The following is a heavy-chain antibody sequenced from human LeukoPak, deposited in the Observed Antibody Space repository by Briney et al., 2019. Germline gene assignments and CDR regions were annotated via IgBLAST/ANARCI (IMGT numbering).Heavy chain of an antibody. J-gene: IGHJ5*02. CDR1: GGTFSSYT. D-gene: IGHD3-3*01. CDR2: IIPILGIA. CDR3: AGDFKDDFWRGADNWFDP. V-gene: IGHV1-69*04. Sequence: SVKVSCKASGGTFSSYTISWVRQAPGQGLEWMGRIIPILGIANYAQKFQGRVTITADKSTSTAYMELSSLRSEDTAVYYCAGDFKDDFWRGADNWFDPWGQGTLVTVSS.